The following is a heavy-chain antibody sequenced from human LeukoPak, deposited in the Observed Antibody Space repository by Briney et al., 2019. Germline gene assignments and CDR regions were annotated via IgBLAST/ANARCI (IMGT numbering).Heavy chain of an antibody. V-gene: IGHV3-7*05. CDR2: IRQDGSEK. CDR1: GFTFTSYG. D-gene: IGHD3-3*01. CDR3: ARENVDYDFWSGYPNWFDP. J-gene: IGHJ5*02. Sequence: GGSLILSCAVSGFTFTSYGMSWVRQAPGKGLEWVANIRQDGSEKYYVDSVKGRFSISRDNAKKSLYLQMNSLRADDTAVYYCARENVDYDFWSGYPNWFDPWGQRYLVTVSS.